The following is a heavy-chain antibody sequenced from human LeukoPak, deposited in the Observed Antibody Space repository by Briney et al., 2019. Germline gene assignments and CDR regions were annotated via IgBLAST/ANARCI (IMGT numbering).Heavy chain of an antibody. V-gene: IGHV5-51*01. CDR1: GHSFSTYW. CDR3: AKTSWDSVPYFDY. CDR2: IYPGDSDT. D-gene: IGHD2-2*01. J-gene: IGHJ4*02. Sequence: GESLQISCKGSGHSFSTYWIGWVRQMPGKDLEWMGIIYPGDSDTRYSPSFQGQVTISADKSISTAYLQWSSLKASDTAIYYCAKTSWDSVPYFDYWGQGTLVTVSS.